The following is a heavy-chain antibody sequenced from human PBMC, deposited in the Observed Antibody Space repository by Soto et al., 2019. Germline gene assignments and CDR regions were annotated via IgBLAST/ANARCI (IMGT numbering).Heavy chain of an antibody. CDR2: ISPYNGNT. J-gene: IGHJ4*02. CDR3: ARGRSGWNVPKYDY. D-gene: IGHD6-19*01. Sequence: QVQLVQSGAEVKKPGASVKVSCKASGYTFTRPGITWARQAPGQGLEWMGWISPYNGNTHYVQKLQGRVTMTTDTATSTAYMELRSLRSDDTAIYYCARGRSGWNVPKYDYWGQGTLVTVSS. V-gene: IGHV1-18*01. CDR1: GYTFTRPG.